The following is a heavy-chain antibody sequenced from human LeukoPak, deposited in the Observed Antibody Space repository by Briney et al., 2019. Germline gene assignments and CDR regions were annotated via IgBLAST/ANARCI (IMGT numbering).Heavy chain of an antibody. CDR1: GFTFSGYA. CDR3: ATDYTTGYFPY. V-gene: IGHV3-23*01. Sequence: GGSLRLSCSASGFTFSGYAMSWVRQAPGRGLEWVSTISSTGDVTYHADSVKGRFTISRDNSKNTLYLQMTTLRVDDTAIYYCATDYTTGYFPYWGQGTLVIVSS. D-gene: IGHD3-9*01. J-gene: IGHJ4*02. CDR2: ISSTGDVT.